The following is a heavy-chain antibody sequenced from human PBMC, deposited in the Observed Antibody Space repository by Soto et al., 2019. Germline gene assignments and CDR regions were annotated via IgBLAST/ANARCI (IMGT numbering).Heavy chain of an antibody. CDR2: IKQDGSEK. V-gene: IGHV3-7*03. D-gene: IGHD3-10*01. J-gene: IGHJ4*02. Sequence: EVQLVESGGGLVQPGGSLSLSCAASGFTFSSYWMSWVRQAPGKGLEWVANIKQDGSEKYYVDSVKGRFNISRDNAKNSLYLQMNSLRAEDTAVYYCARTPGYGSAPWDWGQGNLVTVSS. CDR1: GFTFSSYW. CDR3: ARTPGYGSAPWD.